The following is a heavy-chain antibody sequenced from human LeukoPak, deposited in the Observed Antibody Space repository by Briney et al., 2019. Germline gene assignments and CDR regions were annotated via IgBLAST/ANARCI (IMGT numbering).Heavy chain of an antibody. Sequence: ASVTVSCTASVYTFTTYGISWVRQAPGQGLEWMGWISAYNGNTNYAQKLQGRVTMTTDTSTSTTYMELRSLISDDTAVYYCARDQVEATRDFDYWGQGTLVTVSS. CDR3: ARDQVEATRDFDY. J-gene: IGHJ4*02. V-gene: IGHV1-18*01. CDR2: ISAYNGNT. D-gene: IGHD5-12*01. CDR1: VYTFTTYG.